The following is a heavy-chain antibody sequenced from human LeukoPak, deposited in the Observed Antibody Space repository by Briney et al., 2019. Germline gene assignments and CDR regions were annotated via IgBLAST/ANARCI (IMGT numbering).Heavy chain of an antibody. V-gene: IGHV4-34*01. J-gene: IGHJ4*02. CDR2: INHSGST. Sequence: SETLSLTCAVYGGSFSYYYWSWIRQPPGKGLEWIGEINHSGSTNYNPSLKSRVTISVDTSKNQFSLRLSSVTAADTAVYYCARSTKYHGRSDGSCSIPNWGQGTLVTVSS. CDR1: GGSFSYYY. D-gene: IGHD2-15*01. CDR3: ARSTKYHGRSDGSCSIPN.